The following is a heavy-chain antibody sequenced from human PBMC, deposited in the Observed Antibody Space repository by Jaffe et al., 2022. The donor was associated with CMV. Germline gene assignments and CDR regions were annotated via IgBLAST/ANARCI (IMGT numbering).Heavy chain of an antibody. V-gene: IGHV4-4*02. Sequence: QVRLQESGPGLVKPSGTLSLTCAISGGPISSSNWWSWVRQSPERGLEWIGEIFYRGGLNYHPSLKSRATISLDRSKNQFSLRLTSVTAADTAIYYCATVESGSYRPFDQWGQGTLVTVSS. CDR1: GGPISSSNW. D-gene: IGHD1-26*01. CDR3: ATVESGSYRPFDQ. CDR2: IFYRGGL. J-gene: IGHJ4*02.